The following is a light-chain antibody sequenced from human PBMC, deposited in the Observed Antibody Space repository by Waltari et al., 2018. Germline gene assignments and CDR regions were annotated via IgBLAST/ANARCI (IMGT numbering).Light chain of an antibody. Sequence: YDLAQPFSVSVSPGQTATITCSGDVLAEKYVRWFQQRPGHAPTLILYKDTERPSGSPERFSGSSSGSTVTLTIRGALLEDEADYHCHAAADNNWFFGGGTKLTVL. CDR3: HAAADNNWF. CDR2: KDT. CDR1: VLAEKY. V-gene: IGLV3-27*01. J-gene: IGLJ2*01.